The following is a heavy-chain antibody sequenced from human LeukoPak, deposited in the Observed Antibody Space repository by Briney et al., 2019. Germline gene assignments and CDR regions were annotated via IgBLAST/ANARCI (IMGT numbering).Heavy chain of an antibody. CDR2: ISYDGSNK. J-gene: IGHJ4*02. Sequence: PGGSLRLSCAASGFTFSSYAMHWVRQAPGKGLEWVAVISYDGSNKYYADSVKGRFTIYRDNSKNTLYLQMNSLRAEDTAVYYCARAPNGGFLDYWGQGTLVTVSS. D-gene: IGHD4-23*01. CDR3: ARAPNGGFLDY. V-gene: IGHV3-30*04. CDR1: GFTFSSYA.